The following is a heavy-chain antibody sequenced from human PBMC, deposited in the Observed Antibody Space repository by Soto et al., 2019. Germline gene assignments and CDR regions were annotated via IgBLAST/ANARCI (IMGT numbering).Heavy chain of an antibody. CDR2: IYYSGST. J-gene: IGHJ5*02. V-gene: IGHV4-59*01. D-gene: IGHD2-8*01. CDR3: AREITYCANGVCSASNWFDP. CDR1: GGSISSYY. Sequence: TSETLSLTCTVSGGSISSYYWSWIRQPPGKGLEWLGYIYYSGSTNYNPSLKSRVTISLDTSKNQFSLNLSSVTAADTAVYYCAREITYCANGVCSASNWFDPWGQGTLVTVSS.